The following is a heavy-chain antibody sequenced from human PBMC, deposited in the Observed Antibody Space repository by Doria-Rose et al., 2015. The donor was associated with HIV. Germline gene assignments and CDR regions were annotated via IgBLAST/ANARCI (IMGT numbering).Heavy chain of an antibody. Sequence: QVTLKESGPVLVKPTETLTLTCTVSGVSLSSPGMGASWIRQPPGKALEWLANMFSDDDRSYNTSLKSRLTISRGTSKSQVVLTMTDMDPVDTATYYCARIKSSRWYHKYYFDFWGQGTLVIVSA. CDR1: GVSLSSPGMG. CDR3: ARIKSSRWYHKYYFDF. CDR2: MFSDDDR. D-gene: IGHD6-13*01. V-gene: IGHV2-26*01. J-gene: IGHJ4*02.